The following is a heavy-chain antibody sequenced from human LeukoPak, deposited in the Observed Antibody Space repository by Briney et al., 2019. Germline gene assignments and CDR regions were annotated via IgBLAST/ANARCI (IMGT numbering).Heavy chain of an antibody. CDR3: VRHPIRGVATADAFDI. V-gene: IGHV4-59*08. J-gene: IGHJ3*02. Sequence: AETLSLTCTVSGGSISGYYWSWIRQPPGEGLEWIGYKFYSGSTNYNPSLKSQVTISVDTSKNQFSLELRFVTAADTAVYYCVRHPIRGVATADAFDIWGQGTMVTVS. CDR2: KFYSGST. CDR1: GGSISGYY. D-gene: IGHD3-10*01.